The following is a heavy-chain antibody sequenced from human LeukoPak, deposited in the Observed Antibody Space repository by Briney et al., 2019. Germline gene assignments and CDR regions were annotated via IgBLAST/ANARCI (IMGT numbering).Heavy chain of an antibody. CDR3: ARRRDGYTQGDSQH. J-gene: IGHJ1*01. D-gene: IGHD5-24*01. Sequence: TGGSLRLSCAASGFTFSDYFVSWIRQAPGKGLEWISYISGTGYTIYYADSVKGRFTVSRDNAKNSLYLQMNSLRAEDTAVYYCARRRDGYTQGDSQHWGQGTLVTVSS. CDR1: GFTFSDYF. CDR2: ISGTGYTI. V-gene: IGHV3-11*01.